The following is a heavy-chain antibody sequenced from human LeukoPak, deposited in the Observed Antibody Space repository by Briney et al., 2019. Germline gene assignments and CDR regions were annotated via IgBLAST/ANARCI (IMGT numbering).Heavy chain of an antibody. CDR2: ISYDGNIK. Sequence: GESLKISCKGSGYSFTSYWIGWVRQAPGKGLEWVAVISYDGNIKYYADSVKGRFTISRDNSKNTLYLQMNSLRAEDTAVYHCAKGGKGSEVLVALTGDYWGQGTLVTVSS. V-gene: IGHV3-30*18. D-gene: IGHD2-15*01. J-gene: IGHJ4*02. CDR3: AKGGKGSEVLVALTGDY. CDR1: GYSFTSYW.